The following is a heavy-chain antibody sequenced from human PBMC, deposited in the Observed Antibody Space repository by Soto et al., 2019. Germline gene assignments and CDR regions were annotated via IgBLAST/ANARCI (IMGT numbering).Heavy chain of an antibody. Sequence: ASVKVSCKASGYTFTSYYMHWVRQAPGQGLEWMGIINPSGGSTSYAQKFQGRVTMTRDTSTGTDYMELSSLRSEYTAVYYCAGLTTYYDYIWGSYRSPDNDAFDIWGQGTMVTVSS. CDR2: INPSGGST. D-gene: IGHD3-16*02. CDR3: AGLTTYYDYIWGSYRSPDNDAFDI. CDR1: GYTFTSYY. J-gene: IGHJ3*02. V-gene: IGHV1-46*03.